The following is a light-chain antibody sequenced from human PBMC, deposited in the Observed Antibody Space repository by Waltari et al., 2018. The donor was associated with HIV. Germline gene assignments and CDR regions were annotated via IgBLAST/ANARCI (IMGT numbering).Light chain of an antibody. V-gene: IGKV1-39*01. CDR2: AAS. CDR3: QQTYRTPS. J-gene: IGKJ1*01. Sequence: DIPLTQSPSSLAASVGERVTITCRASQRIGKFLNWYQHKPGKAPSLLIFAASSLHSGVPSRFIGSGSGTDFTLTITGRQPEDFATYYCQQTYRTPSFGQGTTVEVK. CDR1: QRIGKF.